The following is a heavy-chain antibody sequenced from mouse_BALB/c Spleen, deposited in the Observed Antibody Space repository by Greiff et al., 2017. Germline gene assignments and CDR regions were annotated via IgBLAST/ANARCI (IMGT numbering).Heavy chain of an antibody. Sequence: EVQLVESGGDLVKPGGSLKLSCAASGFTFSSYGKSWVRQTPDKRLEWVATISSGGSYTYYPDSVKGRFTISRDNAKNTLYLQMSSLKSEDTAMYYCARQGGNGDYWGQGTTLTVSS. CDR2: ISSGGSYT. J-gene: IGHJ2*01. CDR1: GFTFSSYG. D-gene: IGHD2-1*01. CDR3: ARQGGNGDY. V-gene: IGHV5-6*01.